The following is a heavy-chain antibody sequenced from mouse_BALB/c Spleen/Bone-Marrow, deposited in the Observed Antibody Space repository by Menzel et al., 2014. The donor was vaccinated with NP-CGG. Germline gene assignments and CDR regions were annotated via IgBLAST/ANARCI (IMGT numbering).Heavy chain of an antibody. D-gene: IGHD1-1*01. J-gene: IGHJ3*01. CDR2: ILPGSGST. CDR3: ARWYYGSSSFAY. V-gene: IGHV1-9*01. Sequence: VQLQQYGAELMKPEASVKISCKATGYTFSTYWIEWVKQRPGHGLEWIGEILPGSGSTNYNEKFKGKATFTADTSSNTVYMQLSSLTSEDSAVYYCARWYYGSSSFAYWGQGTLVTVSA. CDR1: GYTFSTYW.